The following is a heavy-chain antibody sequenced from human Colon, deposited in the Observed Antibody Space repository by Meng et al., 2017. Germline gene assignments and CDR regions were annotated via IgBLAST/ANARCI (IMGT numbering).Heavy chain of an antibody. CDR1: GFPVSTNY. D-gene: IGHD3-16*01. J-gene: IGHJ5*02. CDR2: IYSVCST. V-gene: IGHV3-66*02. CDR3: ARELMLTFDP. Sequence: VLRGESWGGVVQPGGSLRLSCAASGFPVSTNYMCWVRQAPWNGLEWVSVIYSVCSTYYADSVKGRFTISRDNSKNTLYLQMNSLRAEDTAVYYCARELMLTFDPWGQGTLVTVSS.